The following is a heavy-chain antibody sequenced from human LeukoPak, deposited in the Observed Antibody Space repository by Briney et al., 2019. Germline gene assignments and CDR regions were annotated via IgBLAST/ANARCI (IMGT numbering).Heavy chain of an antibody. Sequence: GGSLRLSCAASGFTFSSYWMSWVLQAPGKGLEWVAMISYDGTSKSHADSVRGRFTISRDNSQNRLYLEMTSLRTEDTALYYCARPHGDFMYAMDVWGQGTTVTVSS. CDR2: ISYDGTSK. CDR3: ARPHGDFMYAMDV. D-gene: IGHD3-10*01. CDR1: GFTFSSYW. J-gene: IGHJ6*02. V-gene: IGHV3-30*03.